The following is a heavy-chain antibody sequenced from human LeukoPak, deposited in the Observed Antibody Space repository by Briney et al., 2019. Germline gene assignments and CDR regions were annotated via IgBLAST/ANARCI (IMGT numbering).Heavy chain of an antibody. CDR2: ISYDGSNK. D-gene: IGHD4-23*01. CDR3: AKAPYGGNPYSWFDP. Sequence: GRSLRLSCAASGFTFSSYGMHWVRQAPGKGLEWVAVISYDGSNKYYADSVKGRFTICRDNSKNTLYLQMNSLRAEDTAVYYCAKAPYGGNPYSWFDPWGQGTLVTVSS. J-gene: IGHJ5*02. CDR1: GFTFSSYG. V-gene: IGHV3-30*18.